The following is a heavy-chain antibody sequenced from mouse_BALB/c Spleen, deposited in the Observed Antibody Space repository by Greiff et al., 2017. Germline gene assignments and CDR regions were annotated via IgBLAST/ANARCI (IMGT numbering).Heavy chain of an antibody. J-gene: IGHJ4*01. V-gene: IGHV1-5*01. CDR2: IYPGNSDT. CDR1: GYSFTSYW. D-gene: IGHD1-1*01. Sequence: EVQLQQSGTVLARPGASVKMSCKASGYSFTSYWMHWVKQRPGQGLEWIGAIYPGNSDTSYNQKFKGKAKLTAVTSASTAYMELSSLTNEDSAVYYCTREDLLLRRDPLRGGAMDYWGQGTSVTVSS. CDR3: TREDLLLRRDPLRGGAMDY.